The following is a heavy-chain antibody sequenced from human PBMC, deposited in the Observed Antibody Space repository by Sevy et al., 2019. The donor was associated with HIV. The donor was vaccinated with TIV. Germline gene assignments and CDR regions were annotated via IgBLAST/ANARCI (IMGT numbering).Heavy chain of an antibody. CDR1: GFTFSGSA. CDR2: IRSKANSNET. Sequence: GGSLRLSCAASGFTFSGSAMHWVRQAPGKGLEWVAGIRSKANSNETAYAASGKGSFTISRNASKNTAYLQMNSLKTEDTAVYYCTRRCSHYDSSGYYDTIDYWGQGTLVTVSS. J-gene: IGHJ4*02. D-gene: IGHD3-22*01. CDR3: TRRCSHYDSSGYYDTIDY. V-gene: IGHV3-73*01.